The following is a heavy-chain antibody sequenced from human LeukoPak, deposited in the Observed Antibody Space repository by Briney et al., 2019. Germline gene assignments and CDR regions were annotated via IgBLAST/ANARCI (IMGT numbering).Heavy chain of an antibody. D-gene: IGHD3-10*01. CDR2: ISYDGSNK. V-gene: IGHV3-30-3*01. Sequence: PGGSLRLSCAASGFTFSSYAMHWVRQAPGKRLGWVAVISYDGSNKYYADSVKGRFTISRDNSKNTLYLQMNSLRAEDTAVYYCAADLINTLDYWGQGTLVTVSS. J-gene: IGHJ4*02. CDR3: AADLINTLDY. CDR1: GFTFSSYA.